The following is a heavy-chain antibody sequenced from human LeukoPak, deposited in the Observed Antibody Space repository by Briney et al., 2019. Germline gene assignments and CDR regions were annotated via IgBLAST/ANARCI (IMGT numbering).Heavy chain of an antibody. CDR2: IYYSGST. J-gene: IGHJ4*02. CDR1: GGSISSYY. V-gene: IGHV4-59*12. Sequence: SETLSLTCTVSGGSISSYYWSWIRQPPGKGLEWIGYIYYSGSTNYNPSLKSRVTISVDTSKNQFSLKLSSVTAADTAVYYCASTHTYYYDSSGYSIDYWGQGTLVTVSS. CDR3: ASTHTYYYDSSGYSIDY. D-gene: IGHD3-22*01.